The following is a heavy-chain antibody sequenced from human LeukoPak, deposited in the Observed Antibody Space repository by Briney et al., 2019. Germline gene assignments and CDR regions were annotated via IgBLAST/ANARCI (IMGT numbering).Heavy chain of an antibody. CDR3: ARAAAQNCSSTNCYRSGAGWYFDY. J-gene: IGHJ4*02. CDR1: GFTFSSYS. Sequence: GGSLRLSCAASGFTFSSYSMNWVRQAPGKGLEWVSSISSSSTYIYYADSVKGRFTISRDSAQYSLHLQMNSLRAEDTAVYYCARAAAQNCSSTNCYRSGAGWYFDYWGQGTLVSVSS. CDR2: ISSSSTYI. D-gene: IGHD2-2*02. V-gene: IGHV3-21*01.